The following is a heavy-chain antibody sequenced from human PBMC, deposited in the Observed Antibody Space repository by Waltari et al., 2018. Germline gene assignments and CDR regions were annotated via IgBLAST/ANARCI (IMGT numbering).Heavy chain of an antibody. CDR2: ISGRGGST. V-gene: IGHV3-23*01. CDR3: AKGTYFLTIFGVTITDL. D-gene: IGHD3-3*01. Sequence: EVQLLESGGGLVQPGGSLRRSCAASGFTFSSYAMRWVRQAPGKGLELVSVISGRGGSTYYADSVKGRFTISRDNSKNTLYLQMNSLRAEDTAVYYCAKGTYFLTIFGVTITDLWGQGTLVTVSS. CDR1: GFTFSSYA. J-gene: IGHJ5*02.